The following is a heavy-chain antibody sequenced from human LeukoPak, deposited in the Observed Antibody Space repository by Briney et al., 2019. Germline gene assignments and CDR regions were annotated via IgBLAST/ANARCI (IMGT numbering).Heavy chain of an antibody. J-gene: IGHJ3*02. CDR1: GYSISSGYY. CDR3: ARETMNRLFTNDAFDI. D-gene: IGHD3-22*01. Sequence: PSETLSLTCTVSGYSISSGYYWGWIRQPPGKGLEWIGSIYHSGSTYYNPSLKSRVTISVDTSKNQFSLKLSSVTAADTAVYYCARETMNRLFTNDAFDIWGQGTMVTVSS. V-gene: IGHV4-38-2*02. CDR2: IYHSGST.